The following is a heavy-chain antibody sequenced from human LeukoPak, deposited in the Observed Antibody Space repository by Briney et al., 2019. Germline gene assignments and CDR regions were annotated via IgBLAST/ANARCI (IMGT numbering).Heavy chain of an antibody. CDR2: INYSGNT. Sequence: SETLSLTCPVFGVPVSRYSWSWIRQPPGKGLEWIGFINYSGNTNYNPPLKSRVTISVDASKNQFSLKLSAVTAADTAVYYCARDLHEYSFASLGYWAQGARVSVPS. V-gene: IGHV4-59*02. J-gene: IGHJ4*02. D-gene: IGHD5-18*01. CDR1: GVPVSRYS. CDR3: ARDLHEYSFASLGY.